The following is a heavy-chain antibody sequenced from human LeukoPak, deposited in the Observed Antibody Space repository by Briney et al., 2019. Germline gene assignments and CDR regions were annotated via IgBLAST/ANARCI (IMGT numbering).Heavy chain of an antibody. Sequence: GGSLRLSCAASGFTFSSYGMHWVRQAPGKGLEWVAFIRPDGSNEYYAASVRGRFAISRDNSQNTLHLQMNSLRLEDTAVYYCVKDWGVLPDYTADGFDIWGPGTMVTVSS. V-gene: IGHV3-30*02. CDR2: IRPDGSNE. CDR3: VKDWGVLPDYTADGFDI. J-gene: IGHJ3*02. D-gene: IGHD3-10*01. CDR1: GFTFSSYG.